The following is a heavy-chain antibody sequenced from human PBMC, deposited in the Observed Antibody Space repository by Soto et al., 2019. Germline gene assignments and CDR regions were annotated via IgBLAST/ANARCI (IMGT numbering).Heavy chain of an antibody. D-gene: IGHD6-19*01. CDR1: GDSISSSNYF. Sequence: TSETLSLTCTFSGDSISSSNYFWGWIRQPPGKGLEWIGTIFYSGSTYYNPSLKSRVTISVDTSKNQFSLRLISVTAADTALYYCARRYGWLYFDYWGQGSLVTVSS. V-gene: IGHV4-39*01. CDR3: ARRYGWLYFDY. J-gene: IGHJ4*02. CDR2: IFYSGST.